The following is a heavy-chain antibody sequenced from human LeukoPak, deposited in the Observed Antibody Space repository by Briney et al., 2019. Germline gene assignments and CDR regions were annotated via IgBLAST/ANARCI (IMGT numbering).Heavy chain of an antibody. D-gene: IGHD3-22*01. J-gene: IGHJ3*02. CDR3: ARGPGITMIVVVPTYAFDI. CDR2: IYTSGST. CDR1: GGSISSYY. Sequence: SETLSLTCTVSGGSISSYYWSWIRQPAGKGLEWIGRIYTSGSTNYNPSLKSRVTISVDKSKNQLSLKLSSVTAADTAVYYCARGPGITMIVVVPTYAFDIWGQGTMVTVSS. V-gene: IGHV4-4*07.